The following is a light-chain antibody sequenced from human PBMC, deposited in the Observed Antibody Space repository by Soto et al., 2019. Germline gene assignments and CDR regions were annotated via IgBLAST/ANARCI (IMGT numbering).Light chain of an antibody. CDR3: QQYNRYSRT. CDR2: DAS. Sequence: DIQMTQSPSIVSASIGARVTITCRASQNINRWLAWYQQKPGKAPKLLIYDASVLESGAPSRFSGSGSGTEFTLTISSLQPDDFASYYCQQYNRYSRTFGPGTNVEIK. V-gene: IGKV1-5*01. J-gene: IGKJ1*01. CDR1: QNINRW.